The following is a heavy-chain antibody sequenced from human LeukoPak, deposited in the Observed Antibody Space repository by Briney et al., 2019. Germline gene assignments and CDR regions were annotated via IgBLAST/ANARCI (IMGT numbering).Heavy chain of an antibody. CDR1: GFTFSGSA. CDR3: ARDQILNYDFWSGYYTPDNWFDP. J-gene: IGHJ5*02. Sequence: GGSLKLSCAASGFTFSGSAMHWVRQASGKGLEWVGRIRSKANSYATAYAASVKGRFTISRDDSKNTAYLQMNSLRAEDTAVYYCARDQILNYDFWSGYYTPDNWFDPWGQGTLVTVSS. V-gene: IGHV3-73*01. D-gene: IGHD3-3*01. CDR2: IRSKANSYAT.